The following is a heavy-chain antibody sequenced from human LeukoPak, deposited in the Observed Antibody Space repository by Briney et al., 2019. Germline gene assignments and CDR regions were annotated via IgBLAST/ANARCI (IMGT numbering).Heavy chain of an antibody. CDR1: GLTLSSYA. CDR3: AKRTPYSSGSYYFDY. J-gene: IGHJ4*02. CDR2: ISGSGGTT. D-gene: IGHD3-22*01. Sequence: SGGSLRLSCEVSGLTLSSYAMSWVRQAPGKRLEWVSAISGSGGTTNYADSVKGRLTISRDNSQNTLYLQMNSLRAEDTAVYYCAKRTPYSSGSYYFDYWGQGTLVTVSS. V-gene: IGHV3-23*01.